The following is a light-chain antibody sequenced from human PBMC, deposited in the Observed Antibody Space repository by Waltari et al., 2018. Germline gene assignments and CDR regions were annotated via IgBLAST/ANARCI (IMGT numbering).Light chain of an antibody. CDR3: QQRTSWPPGLS. CDR2: DVS. CDR1: QSVSNN. Sequence: EIVLTHSPATLSLSPGERATTSCRASQSVSNNLAWYQQKPGQAPRLLIYDVSSRATGIPARISARGAGTDFTLTSSSLEPEDSAVYYCQQRTSWPPGLSFGGGTNVEIK. J-gene: IGKJ4*01. V-gene: IGKV3-11*01.